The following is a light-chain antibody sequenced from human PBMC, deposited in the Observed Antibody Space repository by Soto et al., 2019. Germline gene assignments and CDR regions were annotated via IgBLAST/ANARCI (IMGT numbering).Light chain of an antibody. V-gene: IGLV2-14*03. CDR3: ASCSSSETPVV. CDR2: DVT. J-gene: IGLJ2*01. CDR1: ARDIGGYQF. Sequence: QSVLTQPASVSGSPGQSITISCTGTARDIGGYQFVSWYQQHPDKAPKLIIVDVTKRPSGISSRFSASKSGTTASLTISGLLPEDEAKYYCASCSSSETPVVFGGGTKVTVL.